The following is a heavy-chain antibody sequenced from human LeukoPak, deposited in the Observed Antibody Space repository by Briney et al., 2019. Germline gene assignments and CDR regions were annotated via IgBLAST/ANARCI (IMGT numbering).Heavy chain of an antibody. Sequence: SETLSLTCTVSGVSISSSSYYWGWIRQPPGKGLEWIGSIYYSGSTYYNPSLKSRVTISVDTSKNQFSLKLSSVTAAGTAVYYCARAPIGAKSHDAFDIWGQGTMVTVSS. D-gene: IGHD4/OR15-4a*01. CDR3: ARAPIGAKSHDAFDI. CDR1: GVSISSSSYY. J-gene: IGHJ3*02. CDR2: IYYSGST. V-gene: IGHV4-39*07.